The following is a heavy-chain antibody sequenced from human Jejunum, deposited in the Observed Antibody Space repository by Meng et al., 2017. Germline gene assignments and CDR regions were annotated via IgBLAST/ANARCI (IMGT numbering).Heavy chain of an antibody. D-gene: IGHD6-19*01. Sequence: SETLSLTCSVSGASISSSSSYWGWIRQPPGKGLEWIGSIYSSEITYYHPSLKSRVTISIDTSKNQFSLKLSSVTAADTAVYYCARGPWDSSGWPEYLQLWGQGNLVNGAS. CDR2: IYSSEIT. CDR3: ARGPWDSSGWPEYLQL. J-gene: IGHJ1*01. V-gene: IGHV4-39*07. CDR1: GASISSSSSY.